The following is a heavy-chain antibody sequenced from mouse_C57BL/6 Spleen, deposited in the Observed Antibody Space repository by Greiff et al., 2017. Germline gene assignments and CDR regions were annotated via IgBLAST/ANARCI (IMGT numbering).Heavy chain of an antibody. CDR1: GYTFTSYW. CDR2: IDPNSGGT. Sequence: VQLQQPGAELVKPGASVKLSCKASGYTFTSYWMHWVKQRPGRGLEWIGRIDPNSGGTKYNEKFKGKATLTVDKPSSTAYMQLSSQTSEDSAVYYYARGDYYGSGGFDYWGQGTPVTVSS. CDR3: ARGDYYGSGGFDY. D-gene: IGHD1-1*01. V-gene: IGHV1-62-3*01. J-gene: IGHJ2*01.